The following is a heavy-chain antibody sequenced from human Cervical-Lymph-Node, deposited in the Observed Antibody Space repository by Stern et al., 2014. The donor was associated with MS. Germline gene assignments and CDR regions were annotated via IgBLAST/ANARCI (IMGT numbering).Heavy chain of an antibody. D-gene: IGHD2-21*02. Sequence: DQLVESGAEVKKPGASVKVSCKASGYTFINYYMHWVRQAPGHGLEWMGIINTLGGGTDYTQTFQGRLTMTRDTATTTVSMELSGLRPEDTAVYYCAREYVEASGVGYLYYGLDVWGQGTTVIVSS. CDR2: INTLGGGT. CDR3: AREYVEASGVGYLYYGLDV. CDR1: GYTFINYY. J-gene: IGHJ6*02. V-gene: IGHV1-46*01.